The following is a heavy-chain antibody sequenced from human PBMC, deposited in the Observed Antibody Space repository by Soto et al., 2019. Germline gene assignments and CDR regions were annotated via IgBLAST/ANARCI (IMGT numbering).Heavy chain of an antibody. V-gene: IGHV1-69*02. CDR3: ARGWYSSSSFLRPAIGPQYAFDI. CDR2: IIPILGIA. J-gene: IGHJ3*02. Sequence: ASVKVSCKASGGTFSSYTISWVRQAPGQGLEWMGRIIPILGIANYAQKFQGRVTITADKSTSTAYMELSSLRSEDTAVYYCARGWYSSSSFLRPAIGPQYAFDIWGQGTMVTVSS. CDR1: GGTFSSYT. D-gene: IGHD6-6*01.